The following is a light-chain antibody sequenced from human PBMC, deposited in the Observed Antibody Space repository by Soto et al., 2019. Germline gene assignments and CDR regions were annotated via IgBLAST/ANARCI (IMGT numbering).Light chain of an antibody. J-gene: IGKJ2*01. Sequence: EIVLTQSPATLSLSPGERATLSCRASQSVSSYSLAWYQQKPGQAPRLLIYDASNRATGIPARFSGSGSGTDFTLTISSLESEDLAVYFCQHRYNWPLTFGQGTKLEIK. CDR2: DAS. CDR3: QHRYNWPLT. V-gene: IGKV3-11*01. CDR1: QSVSSY.